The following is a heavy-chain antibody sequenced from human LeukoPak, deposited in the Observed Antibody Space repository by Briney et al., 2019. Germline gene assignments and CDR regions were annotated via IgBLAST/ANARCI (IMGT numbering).Heavy chain of an antibody. Sequence: PSQTLSLTCTVSGGSISSGFYYWNWIRQPAGKGLEWIGYIYYSGSTNYNPSLKSRVTISVDTSKNQFSLKLSSVTAADTAVYYCARDSNYSSRGTWFDPWGQGTLVTVSS. CDR1: GGSISSGFYY. CDR3: ARDSNYSSRGTWFDP. J-gene: IGHJ5*02. CDR2: IYYSGST. V-gene: IGHV4-61*10. D-gene: IGHD4-11*01.